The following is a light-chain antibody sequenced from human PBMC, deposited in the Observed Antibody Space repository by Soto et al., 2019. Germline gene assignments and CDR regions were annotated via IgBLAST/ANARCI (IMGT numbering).Light chain of an antibody. J-gene: IGKJ2*01. CDR2: KAS. V-gene: IGKV1-5*03. CDR3: QQHSSSSPYT. CDR1: QSISSW. Sequence: DIQMTQSPSTLSASVGDRVTITFRASQSISSWLAWYQQKPGQAPNLLIYKASTLGSGVPSRFSGGGSGTEFTLTISSLQTDDFATYYCQQHSSSSPYTFGQGTKLEIK.